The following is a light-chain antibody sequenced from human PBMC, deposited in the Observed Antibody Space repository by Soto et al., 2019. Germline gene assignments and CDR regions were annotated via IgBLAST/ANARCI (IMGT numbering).Light chain of an antibody. CDR1: SSDVGGYNY. CDR2: DVS. Sequence: QSALTQPASVSGSPGQSITISCTGTSSDVGGYNYVSWYQQHPGKAPKLMIYDVSNRPSGVSNRFSGSKSGNTASLTISGLQAXDEADYYCSSYTSSSTPVVFGGGTQLTVL. CDR3: SSYTSSSTPVV. J-gene: IGLJ2*01. V-gene: IGLV2-14*01.